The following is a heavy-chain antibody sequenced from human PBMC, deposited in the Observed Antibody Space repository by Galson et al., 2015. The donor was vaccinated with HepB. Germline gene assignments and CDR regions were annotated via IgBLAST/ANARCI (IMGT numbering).Heavy chain of an antibody. CDR2: ISGSGDST. Sequence: SLRLSCAASGFTFSSYAMSWVRQAPGKGLEWVSAISGSGDSTYYADSVMGRFTISRDNSKNTLFLQMNSLRAEDTAVYYCAKGNRDGYTIRRAFDIWGQGTMVTVSS. J-gene: IGHJ3*02. CDR1: GFTFSSYA. CDR3: AKGNRDGYTIRRAFDI. D-gene: IGHD5-24*01. V-gene: IGHV3-23*01.